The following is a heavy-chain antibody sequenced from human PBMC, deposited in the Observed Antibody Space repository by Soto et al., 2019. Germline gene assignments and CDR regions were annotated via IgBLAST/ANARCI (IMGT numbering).Heavy chain of an antibody. J-gene: IGHJ4*02. CDR2: IKSKTDGGTT. D-gene: IGHD3-22*01. V-gene: IGHV3-15*01. CDR3: TTFTPYYYDSSGYYDSFDY. CDR1: GFTFSNAW. Sequence: GGSLRLSCAASGFTFSNAWMSWVRQAPGKGLEWVGRIKSKTDGGTTDYAAPVKGRFTISRDDSKNTLYLQMNSLKTEDTAVYYCTTFTPYYYDSSGYYDSFDYWGQGTLVTVSS.